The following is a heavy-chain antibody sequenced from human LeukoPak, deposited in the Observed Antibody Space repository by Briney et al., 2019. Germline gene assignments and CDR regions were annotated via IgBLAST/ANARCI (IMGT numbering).Heavy chain of an antibody. Sequence: PGGSLRLSCAASGFTFGSYWMHWVRHAPGKGLVWVSRINSVGSSTDYADSVKGRFTMSRDNAKNTLFLQMSSLRAEDTAIHYCAGGLSVNWFDPWGQGTLVTVS. D-gene: IGHD3-16*01. CDR2: INSVGSST. J-gene: IGHJ5*02. V-gene: IGHV3-74*01. CDR3: AGGLSVNWFDP. CDR1: GFTFGSYW.